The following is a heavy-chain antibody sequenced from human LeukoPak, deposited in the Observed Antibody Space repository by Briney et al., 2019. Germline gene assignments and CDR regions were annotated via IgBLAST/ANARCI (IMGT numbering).Heavy chain of an antibody. J-gene: IGHJ4*02. CDR3: ARDSAVWGSYRLWEFDF. V-gene: IGHV3-7*01. Sequence: GGSLRLSCAASGFIFSNYWMSWVRQAPGKGLEWVGNIKQDGSEKYYVDSVKGRFMISRDNVKNSLYLQMNGLRAEDTAVYFCARDSAVWGSYRLWEFDFWGKGTLVTVSS. CDR1: GFIFSNYW. CDR2: IKQDGSEK. D-gene: IGHD3-16*02.